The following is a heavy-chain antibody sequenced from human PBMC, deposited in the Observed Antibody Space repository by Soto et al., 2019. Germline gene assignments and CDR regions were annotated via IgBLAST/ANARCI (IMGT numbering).Heavy chain of an antibody. CDR1: GYSFIGYY. J-gene: IGHJ4*02. D-gene: IGHD3-22*01. V-gene: IGHV1-2*02. Sequence: QVQLVQSGAEVKKPGASVKVSCKASGYSFIGYYIHWVRQAPGQGLEWMGWMTPNSGGTDYAQKFQGRVTMTRDTSISTAYMELNSLSSDDTAVYYCARASMIVEKSDFWGQGTQVTVSS. CDR2: MTPNSGGT. CDR3: ARASMIVEKSDF.